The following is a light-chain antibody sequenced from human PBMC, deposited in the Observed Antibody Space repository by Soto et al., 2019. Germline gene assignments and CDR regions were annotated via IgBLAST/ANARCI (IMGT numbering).Light chain of an antibody. CDR2: DVT. CDR1: SSDVGAYNY. CDR3: SSYTSSSTVV. Sequence: QSALTQPASVSGSPGQSVTISCSGSSSDVGAYNYVSWYQRHPGKAPKLMIYDVTNRHSGVSNRFSGSKSGNTASLTISGLQAEDEADYFCSSYTSSSTVVFGGGTQLTVL. V-gene: IGLV2-14*01. J-gene: IGLJ3*02.